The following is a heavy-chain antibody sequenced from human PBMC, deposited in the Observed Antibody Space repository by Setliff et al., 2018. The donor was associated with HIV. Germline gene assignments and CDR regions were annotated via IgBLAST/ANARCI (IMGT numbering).Heavy chain of an antibody. J-gene: IGHJ3*02. CDR2: VNNDGTDT. D-gene: IGHD2-15*01. Sequence: HPGGSLRLSCVASGSTFNSYWMYWVRQAPGKGLVCVSRVNNDGTDTIYADSVKGRFTISRDNAKSTVYLQMGSLSADDTAVYYCARGGFNHAFDIWGQGTMVTVSS. CDR1: GSTFNSYW. V-gene: IGHV3-74*01. CDR3: ARGGFNHAFDI.